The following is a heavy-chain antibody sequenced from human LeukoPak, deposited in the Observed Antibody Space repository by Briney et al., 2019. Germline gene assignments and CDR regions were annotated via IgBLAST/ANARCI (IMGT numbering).Heavy chain of an antibody. V-gene: IGHV4-38-2*02. J-gene: IGHJ4*02. CDR1: GYSISSSYY. CDR3: ARDPSYYEDFGY. CDR2: IHHSGTT. D-gene: IGHD3-22*01. Sequence: PSETLSLTCTVSGYSISSSYYWGWIRQPPGRGLEWIGSIHHSGTTYYKPSLKSRVTMSVDTSKNQFSLKLSSVTAADTAVYYCARDPSYYEDFGYWGQGTLVTVSS.